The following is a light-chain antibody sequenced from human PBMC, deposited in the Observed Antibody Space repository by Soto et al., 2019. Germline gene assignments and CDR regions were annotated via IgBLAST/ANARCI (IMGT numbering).Light chain of an antibody. V-gene: IGKV1-8*01. CDR3: QQYYSYPT. J-gene: IGKJ1*01. CDR2: AAS. CDR1: QGISSY. Sequence: AIRMTQSPSSFSASTGDRVTITCRASQGISSYLAWYQQKPGKAPKLLIYAASTLQSGVPSRFSGSGSGTDFTLTISCLKSEDFATYYCQQYYSYPTFGQGTKVEIK.